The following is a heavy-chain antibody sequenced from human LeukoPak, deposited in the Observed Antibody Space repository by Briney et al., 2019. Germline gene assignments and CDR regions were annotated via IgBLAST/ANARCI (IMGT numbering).Heavy chain of an antibody. CDR2: IYSGGDT. J-gene: IGHJ4*02. V-gene: IGHV3-66*01. CDR1: GFTVSNKY. D-gene: IGHD4-17*01. Sequence: GGSLRLSCAASGFTVSNKYMSWVRQAPGKGLEWVSVIYSGGDTYYADSVKGRFTISRDNSKNTLYLQMNSLRAEGTAVYYCARGRTDDYGDYFDYWGQGTLVTVSS. CDR3: ARGRTDDYGDYFDY.